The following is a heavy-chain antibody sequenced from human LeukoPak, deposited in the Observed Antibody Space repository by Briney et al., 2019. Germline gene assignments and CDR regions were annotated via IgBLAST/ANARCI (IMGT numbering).Heavy chain of an antibody. D-gene: IGHD5-18*01. CDR2: ISGSGGST. V-gene: IGHV3-23*01. Sequence: HTGGSLRLSCAASGFTFSSYAMSWVRQAPGKGLEWVSAISGSGGSTYYADSVKGRFTISRDNSKNTLYLQMNSLRAEDTAVYYCAKDSPRGYSYGLNWGQGTLVTVSS. CDR3: AKDSPRGYSYGLN. CDR1: GFTFSSYA. J-gene: IGHJ4*02.